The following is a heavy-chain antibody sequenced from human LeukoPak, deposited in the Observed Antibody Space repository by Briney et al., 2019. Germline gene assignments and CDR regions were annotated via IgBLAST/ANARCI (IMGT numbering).Heavy chain of an antibody. D-gene: IGHD6-13*01. CDR3: WYAPDY. Sequence: GGSLRLSGAASGFTFSTAWMSRVRQAPGKGLEWVGRIKSKTDGGTTEYAAPVKGRFTISRDDSKNTLYLQMNSLIIEDTAVYYCWYAPDYWGQGTLVTVSS. CDR1: GFTFSTAW. J-gene: IGHJ4*02. V-gene: IGHV3-15*01. CDR2: IKSKTDGGTT.